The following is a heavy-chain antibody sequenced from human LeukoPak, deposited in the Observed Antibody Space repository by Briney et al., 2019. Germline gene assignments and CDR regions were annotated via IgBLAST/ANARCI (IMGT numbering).Heavy chain of an antibody. J-gene: IGHJ6*03. D-gene: IGHD6-13*01. V-gene: IGHV3-43*01. CDR2: ITWDGRTT. Sequence: GGSLRLSCAASGFTFDDCTMHWVRRAPGKGLEWVSLITWDGRTTYYADSVKGRFTISRDNSKNSLYLQMNSLRIEDTALYYCAKDYSSSSYYYMDVWGKGTTVTVSS. CDR1: GFTFDDCT. CDR3: AKDYSSSSYYYMDV.